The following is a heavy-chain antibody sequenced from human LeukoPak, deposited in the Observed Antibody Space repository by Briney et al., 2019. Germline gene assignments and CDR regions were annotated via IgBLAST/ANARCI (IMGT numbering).Heavy chain of an antibody. CDR1: GYTFTSYW. CDR2: IDPSDSYT. V-gene: IGHV5-10-1*01. CDR3: ARHVRVGATKPFDP. J-gene: IGHJ5*02. Sequence: GESLKISCEGTGYTFTSYWIGWVRQMPGKGLEWMGRIDPSDSYTNYSPSFQGHVTISADKSISTAYLQWSSLKASDTAMYYCARHVRVGATKPFDPWGQGTLVTVSS. D-gene: IGHD1-26*01.